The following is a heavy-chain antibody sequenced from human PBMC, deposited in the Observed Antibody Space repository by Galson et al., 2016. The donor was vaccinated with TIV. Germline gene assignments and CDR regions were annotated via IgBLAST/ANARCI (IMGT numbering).Heavy chain of an antibody. CDR3: ARDQAFIDCVDCPYVPNVFDS. V-gene: IGHV1-69*05. J-gene: IGHJ3*02. D-gene: IGHD3-9*01. CDR1: GGTFSGYA. Sequence: SVKVSCKASGGTFSGYAISWVRQAPGRGLEWLGGVIPVFGVASSAGKFQDRVAITTDGSATTAFMELTRLRSDDTAVYFCARDQAFIDCVDCPYVPNVFDSWGPGTPVIVSS. CDR2: VIPVFGVA.